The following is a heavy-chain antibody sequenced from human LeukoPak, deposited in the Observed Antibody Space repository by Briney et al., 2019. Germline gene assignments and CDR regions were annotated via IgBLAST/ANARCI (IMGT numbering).Heavy chain of an antibody. Sequence: PSETLSLTCTVSGYSISSGYYWGWIRPPPGKGLEWIGSIYHSGSTYYNPSLKSRVTISVDTSKNRFSLKLSSVTAADTAVYYCARDSRPNRGEFDYWGQGTLVTVSS. D-gene: IGHD3-16*01. V-gene: IGHV4-38-2*02. CDR3: ARDSRPNRGEFDY. J-gene: IGHJ4*02. CDR2: IYHSGST. CDR1: GYSISSGYY.